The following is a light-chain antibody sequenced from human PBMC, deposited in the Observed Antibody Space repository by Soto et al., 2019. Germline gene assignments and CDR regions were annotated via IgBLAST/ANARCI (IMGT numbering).Light chain of an antibody. CDR3: QSYAINLSGLHV. Sequence: QSVLTQPPSVSGAPGQRVTISCTGSISNIGAGYDLHWYQQLPGTVPKVLIYGNSNRPSGVPDRFSCSKSGTSAYLAITGLQAEDEDDSDCQSYAINLSGLHVFGAGTKLTVL. CDR1: ISNIGAGYD. CDR2: GNS. J-gene: IGLJ1*01. V-gene: IGLV1-40*01.